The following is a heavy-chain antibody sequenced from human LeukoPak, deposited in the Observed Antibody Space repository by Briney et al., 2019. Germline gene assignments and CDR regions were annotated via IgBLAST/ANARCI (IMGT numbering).Heavy chain of an antibody. CDR3: AKDVTIFRVVIRQAFDY. V-gene: IGHV3-23*01. D-gene: IGHD3-3*01. CDR2: ISGSGGST. CDR1: GFTFSSYA. J-gene: IGHJ4*02. Sequence: GSLRLSCAASGFTFSSYAMSWVRQAPGKGLEWVSAISGSGGSTYYADSVKGRFTISRDNSKNTLYLQMNSLRAEDTAVYYCAKDVTIFRVVIRQAFDYWGQGTLVTVSS.